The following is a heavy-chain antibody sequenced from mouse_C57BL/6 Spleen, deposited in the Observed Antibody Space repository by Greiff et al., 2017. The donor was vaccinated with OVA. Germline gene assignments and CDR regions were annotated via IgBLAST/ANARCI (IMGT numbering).Heavy chain of an antibody. D-gene: IGHD1-1*01. CDR1: GYSITSDY. CDR3: ARNYYGSYYFDY. CDR2: ISYSGST. Sequence: VMLVESGPGLAKPSPTLSLTCSVTGYSITSDYWNWIRKFPGHKLEYMGYISYSGSTNYNPSLKSRISITRDTSKNQYYLQMNSVTSEDTAIYYCARNYYGSYYFDYWGQGTTLTVAS. V-gene: IGHV3-8*01. J-gene: IGHJ2*01.